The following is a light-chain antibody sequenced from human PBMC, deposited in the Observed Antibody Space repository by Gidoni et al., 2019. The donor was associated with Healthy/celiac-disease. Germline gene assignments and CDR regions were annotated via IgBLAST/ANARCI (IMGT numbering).Light chain of an antibody. V-gene: IGKV1-39*01. CDR3: QQSYSTLRT. CDR1: QSISSY. J-gene: IGKJ1*01. Sequence: DIQMTQSPSSLSASVGNRFTITCRASQSISSYLNWYQQKPGKARKLLIYAASSLQSGVPSRFSGSGSGTDFTLTISSLQPEDFATYYCQQSYSTLRTFGQXTQVEIK. CDR2: AAS.